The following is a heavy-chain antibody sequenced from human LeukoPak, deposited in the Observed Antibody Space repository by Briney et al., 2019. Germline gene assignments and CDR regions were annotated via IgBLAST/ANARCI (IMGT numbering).Heavy chain of an antibody. D-gene: IGHD2-21*02. CDR3: ARETVNWFDP. CDR2: IIPILGIA. V-gene: IGHV1-69*04. CDR1: GGTFSIYT. J-gene: IGHJ5*02. Sequence: GASVTVSFKASGGTFSIYTISWVRQAPGQGLEWMGRIIPILGIANYAQKFQGRVTITADKSTSTAYMELSSLRSEDTAVYYCARETVNWFDPWGQGTLVTVSS.